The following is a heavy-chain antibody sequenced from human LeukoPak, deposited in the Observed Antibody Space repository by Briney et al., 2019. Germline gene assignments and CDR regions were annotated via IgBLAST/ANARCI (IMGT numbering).Heavy chain of an antibody. D-gene: IGHD3-10*01. Sequence: SETLSLTCTVSGGSISSGGYYWSWIRQHPGKGLEWIGYVYYSGSTYYNPSLKSRVTISVDTSKNQFSLKLSSVTAADTAVYYCARWALGGPTPGDFDYWGQGTLVTVSS. J-gene: IGHJ4*02. CDR1: GGSISSGGYY. CDR2: VYYSGST. CDR3: ARWALGGPTPGDFDY. V-gene: IGHV4-31*03.